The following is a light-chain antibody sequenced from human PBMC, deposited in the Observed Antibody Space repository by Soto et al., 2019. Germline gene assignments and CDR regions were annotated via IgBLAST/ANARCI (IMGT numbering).Light chain of an antibody. Sequence: DIQMTQSPSSLSASVGDRVTITCRASQTINSYLNWYQHKPGKAPKLLIYAASSLQSGVPSRFSGSGSGTAFTLTITSLQPEDFANYYCQQSYNKPLSFGGGTKVEIK. CDR3: QQSYNKPLS. CDR1: QTINSY. V-gene: IGKV1-39*01. J-gene: IGKJ4*01. CDR2: AAS.